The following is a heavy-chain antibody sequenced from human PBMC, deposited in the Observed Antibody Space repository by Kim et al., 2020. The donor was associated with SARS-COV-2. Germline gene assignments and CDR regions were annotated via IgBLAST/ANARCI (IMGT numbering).Heavy chain of an antibody. V-gene: IGHV4-31*03. CDR1: GGSISSGGYY. Sequence: SETLSLTCTVSGGSISSGGYYWSWIRQHPGKGLEWIGYIYYSGSTYYNPSLKSRVTISVDTSKNQFSLKLSSVTAADTAVYYCARGLIWGSHAFDIWGQGTMVTVSS. CDR3: ARGLIWGSHAFDI. D-gene: IGHD7-27*01. J-gene: IGHJ3*02. CDR2: IYYSGST.